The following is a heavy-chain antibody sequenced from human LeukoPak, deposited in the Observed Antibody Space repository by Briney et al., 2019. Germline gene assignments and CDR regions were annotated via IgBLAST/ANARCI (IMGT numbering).Heavy chain of an antibody. CDR3: ARIISVGDDSSGYGFDY. Sequence: SQTLSLTCTVSGGSISSGGYYWSWIRQHPGKGLEWIGYIYYSGSTYYNPSLKSRVTISADTSKNQFSLKLNSVTAADTAVYYCARIISVGDDSSGYGFDYWGQGTLVTVSS. CDR1: GGSISSGGYY. V-gene: IGHV4-31*03. J-gene: IGHJ4*02. D-gene: IGHD3-22*01. CDR2: IYYSGST.